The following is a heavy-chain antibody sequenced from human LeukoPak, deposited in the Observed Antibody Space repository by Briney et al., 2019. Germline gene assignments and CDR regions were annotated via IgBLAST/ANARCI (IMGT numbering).Heavy chain of an antibody. CDR2: IIPFFDTA. CDR3: ARDREGYQLQHSAWFDP. J-gene: IGHJ5*02. D-gene: IGHD2-15*01. V-gene: IGHV1-69*13. CDR1: GGTFSSYA. Sequence: SVKVSCKVSGGTFSSYAISWVRQAPGRGLEWMGGIIPFFDTANYTQEFQGRVTITADESRKTVYMDLSSLRSEDTAVYYCARDREGYQLQHSAWFDPWGQGTLVMVPS.